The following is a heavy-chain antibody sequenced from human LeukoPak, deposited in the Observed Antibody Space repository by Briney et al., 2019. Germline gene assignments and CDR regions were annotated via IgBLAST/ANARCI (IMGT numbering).Heavy chain of an antibody. D-gene: IGHD6-13*01. CDR1: GGSFSGYY. J-gene: IGHJ4*02. CDR3: ARHELSSWKLNFDY. Sequence: PSETLSLTCAVYGGSFSGYYWSWIRQPPGKGLEWIGEINHSGSTNYNPSLKSRVTISVDTSKNQFPLKLSSVTAADTAVYYCARHELSSWKLNFDYWGQGTLVTVSS. V-gene: IGHV4-34*01. CDR2: INHSGST.